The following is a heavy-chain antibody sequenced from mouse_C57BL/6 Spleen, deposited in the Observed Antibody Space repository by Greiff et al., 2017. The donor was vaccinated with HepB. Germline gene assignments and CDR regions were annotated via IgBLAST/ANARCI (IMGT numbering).Heavy chain of an antibody. CDR1: GYTFTDYE. D-gene: IGHD4-1*01. J-gene: IGHJ2*01. V-gene: IGHV1-15*01. CDR3: TRRWKLVPYFDY. CDR2: IDPETGGT. Sequence: QVQLQQSGAELVRPGASVTLSCKASGYTFTDYEMHWVKQTPVHGLEWIGAIDPETGGTAYNQKFKGKAILTADKSSSTAYMELRSLTSEDSAVYYCTRRWKLVPYFDYWGQGTTLTVSS.